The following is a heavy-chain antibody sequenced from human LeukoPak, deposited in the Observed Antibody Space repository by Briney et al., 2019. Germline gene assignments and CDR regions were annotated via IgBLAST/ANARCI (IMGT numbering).Heavy chain of an antibody. V-gene: IGHV3-7*03. Sequence: GGSLRLSCSASGFTFSTYWMSWVRQAPGKGLEWVANIKQDGSEKYYVGSVKGRFAISRDNAKNSLYLQMDSLRAEDTAVYHCARDGPYSTSATHPPWGQGTLVTVSS. D-gene: IGHD6-6*01. J-gene: IGHJ5*02. CDR1: GFTFSTYW. CDR2: IKQDGSEK. CDR3: ARDGPYSTSATHPP.